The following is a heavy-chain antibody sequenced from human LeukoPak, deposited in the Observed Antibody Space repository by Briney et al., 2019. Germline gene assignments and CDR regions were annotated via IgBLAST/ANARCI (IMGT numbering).Heavy chain of an antibody. J-gene: IGHJ6*03. Sequence: SETLSLTCTVSGGSISSYYWSWIRQPAGKGLEWIGRIYTSGSTNYNPSLKSRVAMSVDTSKNQFSLKLSSVTAADTAVYYCARDLGTYDFWSGSRGYYYYYMDVWGKGTTVTVSS. CDR3: ARDLGTYDFWSGSRGYYYYYMDV. CDR2: IYTSGST. D-gene: IGHD3-3*01. CDR1: GGSISSYY. V-gene: IGHV4-4*07.